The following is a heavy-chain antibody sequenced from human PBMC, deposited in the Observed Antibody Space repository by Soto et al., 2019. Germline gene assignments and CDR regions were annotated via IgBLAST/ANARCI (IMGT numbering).Heavy chain of an antibody. J-gene: IGHJ6*03. V-gene: IGHV4-34*01. CDR2: INHLGSI. Sequence: SETLSLSCVVSGGSLSDYFWSWIRQPPGMALEWIGEINHLGSINYNPSLKSRVTMSVDTSKNQFSLTLNSVTAADTATYYCVRGGISHWAYFYYMDVWDRGTTVTVSS. CDR3: VRGGISHWAYFYYMDV. D-gene: IGHD2-21*01. CDR1: GGSLSDYF.